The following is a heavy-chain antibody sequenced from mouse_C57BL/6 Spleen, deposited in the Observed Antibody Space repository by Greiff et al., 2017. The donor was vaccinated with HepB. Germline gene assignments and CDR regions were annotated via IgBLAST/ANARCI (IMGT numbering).Heavy chain of an antibody. CDR1: GFTFTDYY. V-gene: IGHV7-3*01. D-gene: IGHD1-1*01. CDR3: ARYPYYYGSSYDWYFDV. CDR2: IRNKANGYTT. J-gene: IGHJ1*03. Sequence: EVKLVESGGGLVQPGGSLSLSCAASGFTFTDYYMSWVRQPPGKALEWLGFIRNKANGYTTEYSASVKGRFTISRDNSQSILYLQMNALRAEDSATYYCARYPYYYGSSYDWYFDVWGTGTTVTVSS.